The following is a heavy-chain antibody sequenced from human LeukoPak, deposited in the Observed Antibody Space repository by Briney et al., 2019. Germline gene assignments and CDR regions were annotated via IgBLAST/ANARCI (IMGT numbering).Heavy chain of an antibody. Sequence: SETLSLTCTVSGGSISSYYWSWIRQPPGKGLEWIGYIYYSGSTNYNPSLKSRVTISVDTSKNQFSLKLSSVTAADTAVYYCARRTKWGIAAAGTYYWGQGTLVTVSS. CDR2: IYYSGST. J-gene: IGHJ4*02. V-gene: IGHV4-59*08. CDR3: ARRTKWGIAAAGTYY. D-gene: IGHD6-13*01. CDR1: GGSISSYY.